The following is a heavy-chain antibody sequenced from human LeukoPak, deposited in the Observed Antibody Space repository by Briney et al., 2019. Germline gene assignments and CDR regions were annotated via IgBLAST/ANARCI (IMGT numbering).Heavy chain of an antibody. CDR3: ACRRYSDTWSDP. CDR2: IYPGGADV. Sequence: EESLKISCEGFGNSFSDYWIGWVRQMPGKGLELVGIIYPGGADVQYTPSFYGRVTMSADKSTSTTYLQRTSLRDSDSGMYYCACRRYSDTWSDPWGQGTLVTVSS. V-gene: IGHV5-51*01. D-gene: IGHD6-13*01. J-gene: IGHJ5*02. CDR1: GNSFSDYW.